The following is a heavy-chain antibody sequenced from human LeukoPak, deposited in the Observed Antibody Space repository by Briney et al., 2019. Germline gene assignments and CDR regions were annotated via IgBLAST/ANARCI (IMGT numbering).Heavy chain of an antibody. CDR3: ARGRRAYSSGWYEGWFDP. D-gene: IGHD6-19*01. CDR2: MNPNSGNT. J-gene: IGHJ5*02. V-gene: IGHV1-8*01. Sequence: ASVKVSCKASGYTFTSYDINWVRQAPGQGLEWMGWMNPNSGNTGYAQEFQGRVTMTRNTSISTAYMELSSLRSEDTAVYYCARGRRAYSSGWYEGWFDPWGQGTLVTVSS. CDR1: GYTFTSYD.